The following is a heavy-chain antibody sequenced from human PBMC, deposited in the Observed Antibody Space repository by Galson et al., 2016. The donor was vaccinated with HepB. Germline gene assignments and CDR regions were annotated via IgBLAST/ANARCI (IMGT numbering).Heavy chain of an antibody. V-gene: IGHV4-31*03. D-gene: IGHD5-18*01. CDR1: GGSISSGGYY. J-gene: IGHJ4*02. Sequence: PLSLTCTVSGGSISSGGYYWSWIRQHPGKGLEWIGYIHYSGSTYYNPSLESRVSISVDTSKNQFSLKLSSVTAADTAVYYCAGDKNERGYSYGHFDYWGQGALVTVSS. CDR2: IHYSGST. CDR3: AGDKNERGYSYGHFDY.